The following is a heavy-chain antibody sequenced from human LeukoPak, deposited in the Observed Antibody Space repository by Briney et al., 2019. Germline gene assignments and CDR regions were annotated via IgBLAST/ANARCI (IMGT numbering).Heavy chain of an antibody. CDR2: ISYDGSNK. J-gene: IGHJ4*02. D-gene: IGHD3-3*01. Sequence: PGRSLRLSCAASGFTFSSYAMHWVRQAPGKGLEWVAVISYDGSNKYYADSVKGRFTISRDNSKNTLYLQMNSLRAEDTAVYYCARDRGLRFLEWLHDYWGQGTLVTVSS. CDR3: ARDRGLRFLEWLHDY. CDR1: GFTFSSYA. V-gene: IGHV3-30*04.